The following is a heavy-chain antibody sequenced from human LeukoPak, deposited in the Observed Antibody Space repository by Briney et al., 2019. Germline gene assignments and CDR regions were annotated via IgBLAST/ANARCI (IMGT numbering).Heavy chain of an antibody. J-gene: IGHJ5*02. V-gene: IGHV3-30*04. D-gene: IGHD6-13*01. CDR3: ASPIAAASGFDP. CDR1: GFTFSSYA. CDR2: ISYDGSNK. Sequence: GGSLRLSCAASGFTFSSYAMHWVRQAPGKGLEWVAVISYDGSNKYYADSVKGRFTISRDNSKNTLYLQMNSLRAEDTAVYYCASPIAAASGFDPWGQGTLVTVSS.